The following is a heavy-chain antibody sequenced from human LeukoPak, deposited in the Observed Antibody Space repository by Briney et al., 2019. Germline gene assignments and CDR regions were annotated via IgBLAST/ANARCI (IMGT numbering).Heavy chain of an antibody. J-gene: IGHJ6*03. D-gene: IGHD3-10*01. Sequence: PSETLSLTCAVYGGSFSGYYWSWIRQPPGKGLEWIGDINHSGSTNYNPSLKSRVTISVDTSKNQFSLKLSSVTAADTAVYYCARGSTMVRGVTYYYYYYMDVWGKGTTVTVSS. CDR2: INHSGST. CDR1: GGSFSGYY. CDR3: ARGSTMVRGVTYYYYYYMDV. V-gene: IGHV4-34*01.